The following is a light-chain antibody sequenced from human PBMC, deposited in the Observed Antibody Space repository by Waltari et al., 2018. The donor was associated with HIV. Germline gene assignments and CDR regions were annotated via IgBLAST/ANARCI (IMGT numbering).Light chain of an antibody. CDR1: QGISNY. Sequence: DIQMTQSPSSLSASVGDRVTITCQASQGISNYLNWDQQKPGKAPKLLIYDASLLYTGVPSRFSGSGSGTYFTLTISRLQPEDIATYYCQKYDDPSLTFGGGTKVQI. CDR3: QKYDDPSLT. V-gene: IGKV1-33*01. J-gene: IGKJ4*01. CDR2: DAS.